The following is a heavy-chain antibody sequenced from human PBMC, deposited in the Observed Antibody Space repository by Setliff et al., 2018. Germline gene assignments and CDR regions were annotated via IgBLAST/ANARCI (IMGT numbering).Heavy chain of an antibody. V-gene: IGHV4-61*09. CDR1: GGSISSGIYY. J-gene: IGHJ6*03. Sequence: SETLSLTCTVSGGSISSGIYYWSWIRQPAGKGLEWIGQIYTTVSANSVSTNYNPSLKSRVTISVDTSKNQFSLKLSSVTAADTAVYFCAREGRSSTRGWYMDAWGKGTSVTVSS. D-gene: IGHD2-2*01. CDR2: IYTTVSANSVST. CDR3: AREGRSSTRGWYMDA.